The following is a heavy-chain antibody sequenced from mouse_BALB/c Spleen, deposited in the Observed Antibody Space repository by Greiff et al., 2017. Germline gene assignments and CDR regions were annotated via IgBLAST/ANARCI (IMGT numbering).Heavy chain of an antibody. Sequence: VQGVESGPGLVAPSQSLSITCTVSGFSLTSFGVHWVRQPPGKGLEWLGVIWAGGSTNYNSALMSRLSISKDNSKSQVFLKMNSLQTDDTAMYYCARDPHYYGDAMDYWGQGTSVTVSS. CDR3: ARDPHYYGDAMDY. CDR2: IWAGGST. CDR1: GFSLTSFG. D-gene: IGHD1-2*01. V-gene: IGHV2-9*02. J-gene: IGHJ4*01.